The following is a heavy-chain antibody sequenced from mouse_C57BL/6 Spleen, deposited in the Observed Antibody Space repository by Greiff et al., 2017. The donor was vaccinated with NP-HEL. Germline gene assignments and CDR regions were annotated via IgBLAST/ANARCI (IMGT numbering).Heavy chain of an antibody. J-gene: IGHJ4*01. D-gene: IGHD1-1*01. CDR1: GYAFSSSW. V-gene: IGHV1-82*01. CDR3: ARYYGAMDY. CDR2: IYPGDGDT. Sequence: QVQLQQSGPELVKPGASVKISCKASGYAFSSSWMNWVKQRPGKGLEWIGRIYPGDGDTNYNGKFKGKATLTADKSSSTAYMQLSSLTSEDSAVYFCARYYGAMDYWGQGTSVTVSS.